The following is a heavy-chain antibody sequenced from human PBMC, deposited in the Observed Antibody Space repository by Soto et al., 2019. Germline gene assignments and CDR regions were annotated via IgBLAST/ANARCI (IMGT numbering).Heavy chain of an antibody. CDR1: GFTFSSYA. D-gene: IGHD3-10*01. CDR2: ISDSGGST. Sequence: PGGSLRLSCAASGFTFSSYAMSWVRQAPGKGLEWVSGISDSGGSTYYADSVKGRFTISRDNSKNTLYLQMNSLRAEDTAVYYCAKGTYYYGSAPYYFDHWGQGTLVTVSS. J-gene: IGHJ4*02. CDR3: AKGTYYYGSAPYYFDH. V-gene: IGHV3-23*01.